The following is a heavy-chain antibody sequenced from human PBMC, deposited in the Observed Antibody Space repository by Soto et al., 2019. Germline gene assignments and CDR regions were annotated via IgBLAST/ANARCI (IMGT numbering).Heavy chain of an antibody. V-gene: IGHV3-33*01. J-gene: IGHJ3*01. D-gene: IGHD3-22*01. CDR3: AREGDDSSGLNGAV. CDR2: IWYDGSNK. Sequence: GGSLRLSCAASGFTFSSYGMHWVRQAPGKGLEWVAVIWYDGSNKYYADSVKGRFTISRDNSKNTLYLQMNSLRAEDTAVYYYAREGDDSSGLNGAVWGQGTMVTVSS. CDR1: GFTFSSYG.